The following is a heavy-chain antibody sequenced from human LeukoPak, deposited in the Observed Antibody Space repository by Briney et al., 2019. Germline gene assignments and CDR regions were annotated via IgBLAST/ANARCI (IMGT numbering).Heavy chain of an antibody. CDR3: AREEYYYDSSGSKSSDY. D-gene: IGHD3-22*01. V-gene: IGHV3-7*01. Sequence: GGSLRLSCAASGFTFNSYWMSWVRQAPGKGLEWVANIKQDGSEKYYVDSVKGRFTISRDNAKNSLYLQMNSLRAEDTAVYYCAREEYYYDSSGSKSSDYWGQGTLVTVSS. CDR2: IKQDGSEK. CDR1: GFTFNSYW. J-gene: IGHJ4*02.